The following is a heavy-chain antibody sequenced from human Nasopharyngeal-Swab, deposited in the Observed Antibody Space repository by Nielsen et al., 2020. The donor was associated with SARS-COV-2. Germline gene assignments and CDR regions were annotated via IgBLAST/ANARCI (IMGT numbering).Heavy chain of an antibody. CDR3: ARDQKLWFGESADYYYYGMDV. CDR2: IYTSGST. D-gene: IGHD3-10*01. V-gene: IGHV4-4*07. CDR1: GGSISSYY. Sequence: GSLRLSCTGSGGSISSYYWSWIRQPAGKGLEWIGRIYTSGSTNYNPSLKSRVTMSVDTSKNQFSLKLSSVTAADTAVYYCARDQKLWFGESADYYYYGMDVWGQGTTVTFSS. J-gene: IGHJ6*02.